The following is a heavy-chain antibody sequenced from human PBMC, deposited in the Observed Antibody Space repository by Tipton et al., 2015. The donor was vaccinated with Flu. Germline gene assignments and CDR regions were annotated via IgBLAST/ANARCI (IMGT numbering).Heavy chain of an antibody. CDR1: GGSISSHY. CDR3: ARGGGSPSY. D-gene: IGHD1-26*01. Sequence: TLSLTCTGSGGSISSHYWSWIRQPPGKGLEWIGYIYFTGSTNYNPSLKSRVTISVDMSKNQFSLRLTSVAAADTAVDYCARGGGSPSYWGQGTLVAVSS. V-gene: IGHV4-59*11. J-gene: IGHJ4*02. CDR2: IYFTGST.